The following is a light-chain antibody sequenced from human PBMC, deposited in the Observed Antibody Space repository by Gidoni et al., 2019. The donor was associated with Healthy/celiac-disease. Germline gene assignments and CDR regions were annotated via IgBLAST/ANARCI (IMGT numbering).Light chain of an antibody. J-gene: IGLJ3*02. CDR2: YDS. Sequence: SYVLTQPPSVSVAPGKTARITCGGNNLGSKNVHWYQQKPGQAPVLVIYYDSDRPSGIPERFSGSNSGNTATLTISRVEAGDEADYYCQVWDSSSDHWVFGGGTKLTVL. CDR3: QVWDSSSDHWV. V-gene: IGLV3-21*04. CDR1: NLGSKN.